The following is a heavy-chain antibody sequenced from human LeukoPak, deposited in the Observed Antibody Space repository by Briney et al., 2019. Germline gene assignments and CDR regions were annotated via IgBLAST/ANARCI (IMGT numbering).Heavy chain of an antibody. D-gene: IGHD2-15*01. CDR3: GRQCSGGSCSDRGFDY. CDR2: ISSSGSNK. CDR1: GFTFSSYE. Sequence: GGSLRLSCAASGFTFSSYEMNWVRQAPGKGLEWVSYISSSGSNKYYADSVKGRFTISRDNAKNSLYLRMNSLRAEDTAVYYCGRQCSGGSCSDRGFDYWGQGTLVTVSS. V-gene: IGHV3-48*03. J-gene: IGHJ4*02.